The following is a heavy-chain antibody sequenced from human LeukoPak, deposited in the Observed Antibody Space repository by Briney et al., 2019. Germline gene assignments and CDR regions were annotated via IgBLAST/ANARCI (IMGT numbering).Heavy chain of an antibody. CDR3: ARDRDQVVFDH. V-gene: IGHV3-30-3*01. CDR1: GFTFSSYA. D-gene: IGHD2-15*01. J-gene: IGHJ4*02. Sequence: GGSLRLSCAASGFTFSSYAMHWVRQAPGKGLEWVAVISYDGSNKYYADSVKGRFTISRDNSKNTLYLQMNSLRAEDTAVYYCARDRDQVVFDHWGQGTLSPSPQ. CDR2: ISYDGSNK.